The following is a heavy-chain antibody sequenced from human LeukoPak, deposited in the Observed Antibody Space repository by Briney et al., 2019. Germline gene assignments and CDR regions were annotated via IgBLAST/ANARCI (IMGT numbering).Heavy chain of an antibody. J-gene: IGHJ3*02. V-gene: IGHV1-69*05. Sequence: SVKVSCKASGGTFSSYAISWVRQAPGQGLEWMGGIIPIFGTANYAQKFQGRVTITTDESTSTVYKELRSLRPEDTAVYYCARGHRGKQLWLTRPDEFDAFDIWGQGTMVTVSS. CDR1: GGTFSSYA. D-gene: IGHD5-18*01. CDR3: ARGHRGKQLWLTRPDEFDAFDI. CDR2: IIPIFGTA.